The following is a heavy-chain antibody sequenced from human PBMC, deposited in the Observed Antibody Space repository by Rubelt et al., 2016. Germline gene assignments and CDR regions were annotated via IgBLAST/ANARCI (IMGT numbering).Heavy chain of an antibody. J-gene: IGHJ4*02. CDR3: ARHPTALDIYYFDY. CDR1: GGSFSGYY. D-gene: IGHD5-18*01. CDR2: INHSGST. Sequence: QVQLQQWGAGLLKPSETLSLTCAVYGGSFSGYYWSWIRQPPGKGLEWIGEINHSGSTNYNPSLKSRVTISVDPSKNQFSLKLSSVTAADTAVYYCARHPTALDIYYFDYWGQGTLVTVSS. V-gene: IGHV4-34*01.